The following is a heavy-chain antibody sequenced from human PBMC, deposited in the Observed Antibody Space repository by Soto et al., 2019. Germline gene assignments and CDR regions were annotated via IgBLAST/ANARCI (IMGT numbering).Heavy chain of an antibody. CDR1: GGSISSGGYY. Sequence: NPSETLSLTCTVSGGSISSGGYYWSWIRQHPGKGLEWIGYIYYSGSTYYNPSLKSRVTISVDTSKNQFSLKLSSVTAADTAVYYCARAGISMLTLDYWGQGTLVTVS. J-gene: IGHJ4*02. D-gene: IGHD2-8*01. CDR2: IYYSGST. CDR3: ARAGISMLTLDY. V-gene: IGHV4-31*03.